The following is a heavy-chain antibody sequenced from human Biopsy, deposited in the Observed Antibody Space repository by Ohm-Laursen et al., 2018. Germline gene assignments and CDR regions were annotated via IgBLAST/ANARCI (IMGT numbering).Heavy chain of an antibody. Sequence: SLRLSCTASGFDFSDYSMNWVRQAPGQGLEWVSSISSSGSFTYFADSVKGRFTISRDNARNSLYLQMNSLRAEDTAVYYCGRGQTVAPGYYGMDVWGQGTTVTVSS. J-gene: IGHJ6*02. CDR2: ISSSGSFT. CDR1: GFDFSDYS. V-gene: IGHV3-21*01. D-gene: IGHD4-17*01. CDR3: GRGQTVAPGYYGMDV.